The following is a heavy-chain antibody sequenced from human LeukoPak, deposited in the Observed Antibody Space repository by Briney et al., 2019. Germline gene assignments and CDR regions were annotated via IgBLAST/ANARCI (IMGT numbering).Heavy chain of an antibody. V-gene: IGHV3-30*18. D-gene: IGHD2-2*01. CDR2: ISYDGSSK. CDR1: GFTFSSYG. Sequence: GGSLRLSCAASGFTFSSYGMHWVRQAPGKGLEWVAVISYDGSSKYYADSVKGRFTISRDNSKNTLYLQMNSLRAEDTAVYYCAKDQATDIVVVPAALYYFDYWGQGTLVTVSS. CDR3: AKDQATDIVVVPAALYYFDY. J-gene: IGHJ4*02.